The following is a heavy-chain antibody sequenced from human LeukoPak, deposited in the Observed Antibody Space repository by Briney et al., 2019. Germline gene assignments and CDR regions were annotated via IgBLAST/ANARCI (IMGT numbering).Heavy chain of an antibody. D-gene: IGHD4-17*01. V-gene: IGHV1-69*13. J-gene: IGHJ4*02. CDR1: GGTFSSYA. CDR3: AREDYGDRLFGY. CDR2: IIPIFGTA. Sequence: ASVKVSCKASGGTFSSYAISWVRQAPGQGLEWMGGIIPIFGTANYAQKFQGRVTITADESTSTAYMELSSLRSEDTAVYYCAREDYGDRLFGYWGQGTLVTVSS.